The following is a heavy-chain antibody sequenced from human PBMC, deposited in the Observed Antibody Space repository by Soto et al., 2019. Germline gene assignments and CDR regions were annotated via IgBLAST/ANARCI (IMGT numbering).Heavy chain of an antibody. CDR1: GFTFSSYA. CDR2: ISYDGSNK. D-gene: IGHD2-15*01. CDR3: ARGPFRTRGLYGSLAAMNWFDP. V-gene: IGHV3-30-3*01. J-gene: IGHJ5*02. Sequence: GGSLRLSCAASGFTFSSYAMHWVRQAPGKGPEWVAVISYDGSNKYYADSVKGRFTISRDNSKNTLYLQMNSLRAEDTAVYYCARGPFRTRGLYGSLAAMNWFDPWGQGTLVTVSS.